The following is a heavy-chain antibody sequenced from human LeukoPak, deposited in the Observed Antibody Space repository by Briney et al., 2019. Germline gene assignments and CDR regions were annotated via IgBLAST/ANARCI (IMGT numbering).Heavy chain of an antibody. CDR3: TTCAPNRYWFAP. D-gene: IGHD2-2*01. CDR1: EGSISHDY. Sequence: SETLSLTCNISEGSISHDYWVWVRQPPGKGLEGIAYIDYSGYTDYNPSVKSRVTMSIDTSKGQFTLHLRSVRAADTAVYYCTTCAPNRYWFAPWGQGIQVTVSS. J-gene: IGHJ5*02. V-gene: IGHV4-59*08. CDR2: IDYSGYT.